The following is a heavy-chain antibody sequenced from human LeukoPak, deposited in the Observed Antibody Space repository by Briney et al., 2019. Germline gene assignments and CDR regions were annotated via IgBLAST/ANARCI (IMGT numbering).Heavy chain of an antibody. CDR3: ARDLVGSSSSPPYDAFDI. J-gene: IGHJ3*02. CDR2: ISGSGVWT. Sequence: GGSLRLSCAASGFTFSNYAMIWVRQAPGKGLEWVSGISGSGVWTHYADSVKGRFTISRDNSKNTLYLQMNSLRAEDTAVYYCARDLVGSSSSPPYDAFDIWGQGTMVTVSS. V-gene: IGHV3-23*01. CDR1: GFTFSNYA. D-gene: IGHD6-6*01.